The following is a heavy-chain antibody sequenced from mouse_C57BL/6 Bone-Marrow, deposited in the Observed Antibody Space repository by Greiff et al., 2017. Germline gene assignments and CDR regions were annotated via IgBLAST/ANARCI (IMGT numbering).Heavy chain of an antibody. CDR2: IDPENGDT. J-gene: IGHJ1*03. D-gene: IGHD1-1*01. CDR1: GFNIKDDY. Sequence: EVQLQQSGAELVRPGASVKLSCTASGFNIKDDYMHWVKQRPEQGLEWIGWIDPENGDTEYASKFQGQATITADTSSNTAYQQLSSLTSEDTAVYYCTTYYCTYWHFDVWGTGTTVTVSA. CDR3: TTYYCTYWHFDV. V-gene: IGHV14-4*01.